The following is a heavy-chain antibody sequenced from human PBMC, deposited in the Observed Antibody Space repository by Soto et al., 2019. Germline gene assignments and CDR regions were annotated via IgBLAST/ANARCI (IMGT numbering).Heavy chain of an antibody. CDR2: IYHSGST. CDR1: GGSISSGGYS. V-gene: IGHV4-30-2*01. J-gene: IGHJ4*02. CDR3: ARVIGGIAVAGTARYYFDY. Sequence: TSETLSLTCAVSGGSISSGGYSWSWIRQPPGKGLEWIGCIYHSGSTYYNPSLKSRVTISVDTSKNQFSLKLSSVTAADTAVYYCARVIGGIAVAGTARYYFDYWGQGTLVTVSS. D-gene: IGHD6-19*01.